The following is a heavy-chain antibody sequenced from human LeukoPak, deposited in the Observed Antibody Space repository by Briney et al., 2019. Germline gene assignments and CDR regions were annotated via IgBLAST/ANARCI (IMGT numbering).Heavy chain of an antibody. V-gene: IGHV1-2*02. D-gene: IGHD3-22*01. CDR3: ARGTMNLDF. CDR2: INPNTGDT. Sequence: ASVKVSCKASGYTFTAYYVHWVRQAPGQGLEWIGWINPNTGDTNYAPKFQGRVTMTRDTSISTAYMEVSRLRSDDTAVYYCARGTMNLDFWGQGTLVIVSS. CDR1: GYTFTAYY. J-gene: IGHJ1*01.